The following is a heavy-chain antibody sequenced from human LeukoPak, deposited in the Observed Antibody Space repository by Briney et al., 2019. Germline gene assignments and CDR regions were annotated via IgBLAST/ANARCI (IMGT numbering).Heavy chain of an antibody. CDR2: INLDGSEI. D-gene: IGHD7-27*01. CDR1: GFTFGTSW. J-gene: IGHJ4*02. Sequence: GGSLRLSCAASGFTFGTSWMDWVRQAPGKGLEWVANINLDGSEIYYVDSVKGRFTISRDNAKNSLYLQMNSLRVEDTAVYYCARDLNWETYWGQGTLVSVSS. CDR3: ARDLNWETY. V-gene: IGHV3-7*01.